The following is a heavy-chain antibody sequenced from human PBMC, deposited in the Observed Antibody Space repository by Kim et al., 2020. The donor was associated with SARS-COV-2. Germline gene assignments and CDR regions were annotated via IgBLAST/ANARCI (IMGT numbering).Heavy chain of an antibody. Sequence: GWSLRLSCAASGFTFSSYGMHWVRQAPGKGLEWVAVISYDGSNKYYADSVKGRFTISRDNSKNTLYLQMNSLRAEDTAVYYCAKDEYSSSPFEYWGQGTLVTVSS. CDR3: AKDEYSSSPFEY. V-gene: IGHV3-30*18. CDR2: ISYDGSNK. CDR1: GFTFSSYG. J-gene: IGHJ4*02. D-gene: IGHD6-13*01.